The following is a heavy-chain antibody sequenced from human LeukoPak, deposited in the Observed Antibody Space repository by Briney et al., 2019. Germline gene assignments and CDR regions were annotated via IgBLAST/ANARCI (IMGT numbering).Heavy chain of an antibody. V-gene: IGHV4-59*08. J-gene: IGHJ4*02. CDR2: VYYTGST. CDR3: VRHASSGWYTPYFDF. Sequence: SETLSLTRTVSGGSISSYYWSWIRQPPGKGLEWIGYVYYTGSTNYKDSLKSRVTILLDTSKNQFSLKLSSVTAADTAVYYCVRHASSGWYTPYFDFWGQGAPVTVSS. CDR1: GGSISSYY. D-gene: IGHD6-19*01.